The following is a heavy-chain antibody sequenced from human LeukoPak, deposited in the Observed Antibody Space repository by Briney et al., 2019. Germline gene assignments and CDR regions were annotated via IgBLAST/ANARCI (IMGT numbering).Heavy chain of an antibody. CDR2: ITNSGNSK. D-gene: IGHD5-18*01. CDR1: EFTFSSYS. J-gene: IGHJ4*02. V-gene: IGHV3-48*04. Sequence: GGSLRLSCAASEFTFSSYSMNWVRQAPGKGLEWVSYITNSGNSKSYADSVKGRFTISRDNAENSLYLQMNSLRVEDTAFYYCARDLAYSRLDYWGQGMLVTVSS. CDR3: ARDLAYSRLDY.